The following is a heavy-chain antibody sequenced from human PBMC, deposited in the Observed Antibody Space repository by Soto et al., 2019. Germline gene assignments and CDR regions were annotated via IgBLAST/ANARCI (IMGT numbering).Heavy chain of an antibody. V-gene: IGHV3-7*05. CDR1: QFSFSDYW. J-gene: IGHJ5*02. Sequence: PLRLSCTSSQFSFSDYWMSLVLKNPFKLLEWVANLDQGGGEKHYVDSVKGRFTISRDNAKNSLYLQMNSLRAEDTAVYYCATLETAWGPVPNPANWFEPWGQGTLVTVSS. D-gene: IGHD3-16*01. CDR2: LDQGGGEK. CDR3: ATLETAWGPVPNPANWFEP.